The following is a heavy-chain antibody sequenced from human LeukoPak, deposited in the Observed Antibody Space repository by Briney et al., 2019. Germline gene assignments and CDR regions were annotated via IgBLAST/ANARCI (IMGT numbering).Heavy chain of an antibody. CDR3: ARPAEHSSSSGFDY. CDR2: IIPIFGIA. D-gene: IGHD6-6*01. J-gene: IGHJ4*02. CDR1: GGTFSSYA. Sequence: GASVKVSCKASGGTFSSYAISWVRQAPGQGLEWMGRIIPIFGIANYAQKFQGRVTITADKSTSTAYMELSSLRSEDTAVYYCARPAEHSSSSGFDYWGQGTLVTVSS. V-gene: IGHV1-69*04.